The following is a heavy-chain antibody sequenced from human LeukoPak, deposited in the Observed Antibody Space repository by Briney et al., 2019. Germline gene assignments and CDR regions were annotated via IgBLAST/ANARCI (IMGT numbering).Heavy chain of an antibody. V-gene: IGHV3-15*01. J-gene: IGHJ4*02. CDR2: IKSKTDGGTT. CDR1: GFTFSNAW. CDR3: TTDLTVLLWFGESPPGDY. Sequence: GGSLRLSCAASGFTFSNAWMSWVRQAPGKGLEWVGRIKSKTDGGTTDYAAPVKGRFTISRDDSKNTLYLQMNSLKPEDTAVYYCTTDLTVLLWFGESPPGDYWGQGTLVTVSS. D-gene: IGHD3-10*01.